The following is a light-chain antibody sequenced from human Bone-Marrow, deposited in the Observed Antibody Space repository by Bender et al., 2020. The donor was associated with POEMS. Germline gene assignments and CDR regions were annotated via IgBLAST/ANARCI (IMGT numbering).Light chain of an antibody. Sequence: QSVLTQPPSASGTPGQRVTIPCFGGSPNIGVHAGIGYQHLPGTAPKLLIYSSHRRPSEVPDRFSGSRSGTSASLAISGLQSEDEADYYCAVWDDSLNGWVFGGGTKLTVL. CDR1: SPNIGVHA. CDR3: AVWDDSLNGWV. V-gene: IGLV1-44*01. CDR2: SSH. J-gene: IGLJ3*02.